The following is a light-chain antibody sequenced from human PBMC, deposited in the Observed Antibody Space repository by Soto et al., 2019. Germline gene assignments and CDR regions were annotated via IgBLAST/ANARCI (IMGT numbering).Light chain of an antibody. J-gene: IGKJ1*01. CDR2: LGS. CDR1: QSLLHSNGYNY. V-gene: IGKV2-28*01. CDR3: MQALQTHRT. Sequence: DIVMTQSPLSLPVTPGEPASISCRSSQSLLHSNGYNYLDWYLQKPGQSPQLLIYLGSNRASGGPDRLSDSGSGTDFTLKISRVEAEDVGVYYCMQALQTHRTFGQGTKVEIK.